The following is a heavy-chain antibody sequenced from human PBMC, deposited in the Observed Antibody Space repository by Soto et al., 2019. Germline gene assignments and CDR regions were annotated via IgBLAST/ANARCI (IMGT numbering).Heavy chain of an antibody. CDR1: GFTFDDYA. V-gene: IGHV3-9*01. CDR3: AKDFSPIYCSGGSCYQDYYYGMDV. Sequence: SLRLSCAASGFTFDDYAMRWVRQAPGKGLEWVSGISWNSGSIGYADSVKGRFTISRDNAKNSLYLQMNSLRAEDTALYYCAKDFSPIYCSGGSCYQDYYYGMDVWGQGTTVTVSS. D-gene: IGHD2-15*01. CDR2: ISWNSGSI. J-gene: IGHJ6*02.